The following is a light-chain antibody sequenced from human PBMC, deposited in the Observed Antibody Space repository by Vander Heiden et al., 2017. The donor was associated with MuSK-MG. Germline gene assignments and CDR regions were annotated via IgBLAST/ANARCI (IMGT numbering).Light chain of an antibody. CDR2: AAS. CDR3: QQRHSFPIT. CDR1: QNIRTY. V-gene: IGKV1-39*01. Sequence: DIQMTQSPSSLSASVGDRVTITCRASQNIRTYLNWYQQKPGKAPKLLIFAASNLQSGVPSKFSGSGSGTDFTLTISGLQPDDFAAYYCQQRHSFPITFGGGTKVEMK. J-gene: IGKJ4*01.